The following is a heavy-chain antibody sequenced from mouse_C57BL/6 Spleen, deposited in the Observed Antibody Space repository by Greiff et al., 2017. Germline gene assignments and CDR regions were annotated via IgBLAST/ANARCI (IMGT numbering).Heavy chain of an antibody. D-gene: IGHD1-1*01. V-gene: IGHV2-2*01. CDR3: ARPVLDYGSSGYFDV. CDR1: GFSLTSYG. CDR2: IWSGGST. Sequence: QVQLQQSGPGLVQPSQSLSITCTVSGFSLTSYGVHWVRQSPGKGLEWLGVIWSGGSTDYNAAFISRLSISKDNSKGQVFFKMNSLQADDTAIYYCARPVLDYGSSGYFDVWGTGTTVTVSS. J-gene: IGHJ1*03.